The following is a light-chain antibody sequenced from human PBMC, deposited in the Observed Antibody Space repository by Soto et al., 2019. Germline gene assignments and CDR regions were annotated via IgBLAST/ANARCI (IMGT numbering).Light chain of an antibody. CDR1: QGISNF. J-gene: IGKJ5*01. CDR3: QKYSSVFT. Sequence: DIQMTHSPSSLSTSVGDRVTITCRARQGISNFLAWYQQKPGKVPKLLISAASTLQSGVPSRFSGSGSGTDFTLTITSLQPEDVATYYCQKYSSVFTCGQRTRLEIK. V-gene: IGKV1-27*01. CDR2: AAS.